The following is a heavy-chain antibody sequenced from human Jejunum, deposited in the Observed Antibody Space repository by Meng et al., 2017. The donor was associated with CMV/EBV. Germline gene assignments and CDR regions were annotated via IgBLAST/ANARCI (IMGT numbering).Heavy chain of an antibody. D-gene: IGHD2-2*01. CDR3: ARERGEVNFVVVPPALYNWFDA. Sequence: QVQLQESGPGLVKPSPXLSLTCTVSRGSIGNTEYYWSWIRQPAGKGLEWIGRIYPSGTTNYNPSLKSRVTISVDTSQNQFSLKLTSVTAADTAVYYCARERGEVNFVVVPPALYNWFDAWSQGTLVTVSS. J-gene: IGHJ5*02. CDR2: IYPSGTT. V-gene: IGHV4-61*02. CDR1: RGSIGNTEYY.